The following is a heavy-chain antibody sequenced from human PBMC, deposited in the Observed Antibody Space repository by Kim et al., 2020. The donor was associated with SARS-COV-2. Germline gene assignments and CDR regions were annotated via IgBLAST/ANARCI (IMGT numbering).Heavy chain of an antibody. Sequence: ASVKVSCTASGYTFTTYDITWVRQATGQGLEWMGWMNPHSGQTSHAQKFQGRVTMTRNTSMGTAYMELRGLTSDDTAVYYCARGMVTPDYWGQGTLVTVSS. D-gene: IGHD2-8*01. CDR2: MNPHSGQT. V-gene: IGHV1-8*01. CDR1: GYTFTTYD. J-gene: IGHJ4*02. CDR3: ARGMVTPDY.